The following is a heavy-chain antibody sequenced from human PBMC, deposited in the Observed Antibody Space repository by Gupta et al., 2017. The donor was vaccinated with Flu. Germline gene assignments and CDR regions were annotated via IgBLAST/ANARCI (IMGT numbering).Heavy chain of an antibody. Sequence: EVQLLESGGGLVQPGGSLRLSCAASGFTFSRYAMTWVRQAPGKGLEWVSAISGSGGSTYYADSVKGRFTISRDNSKNTLYLQMNSLRAEDTAVYYCAKGYCSSTSCYPYYFDYWGQGTLVTVSS. CDR1: GFTFSRYA. CDR3: AKGYCSSTSCYPYYFDY. D-gene: IGHD2-2*01. V-gene: IGHV3-23*01. CDR2: ISGSGGST. J-gene: IGHJ4*02.